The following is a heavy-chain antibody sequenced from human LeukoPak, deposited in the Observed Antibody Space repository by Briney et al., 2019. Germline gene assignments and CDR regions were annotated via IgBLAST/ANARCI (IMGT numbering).Heavy chain of an antibody. J-gene: IGHJ5*02. V-gene: IGHV3-21*04. CDR2: ISSSGSTI. CDR3: ARAEETVFDP. CDR1: GFTFSSYS. Sequence: GGSLRLSCAASGFTFSSYSMNWVRQAPGKGLEWVSSISSSGSTIYYADSVKGRFTISRDNAKNSLYLQMNSLRAEDTAVYYCARAEETVFDPWGQGTLVTVSS.